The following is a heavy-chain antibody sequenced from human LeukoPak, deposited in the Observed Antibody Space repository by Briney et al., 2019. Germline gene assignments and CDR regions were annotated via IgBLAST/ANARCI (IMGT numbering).Heavy chain of an antibody. V-gene: IGHV1-8*01. CDR2: MNPNSGNT. Sequence: PSVKVSCKASRYTLTSYDINWVPQATGPRLEWMGWMNPNSGNTGYAQKFQARVTMTRNSSISTAYMELSSLRYEDTAVYYCARGLEFCSSTSCYFTDLWGQGNLVTVSS. CDR1: RYTLTSYD. CDR3: ARGLEFCSSTSCYFTDL. J-gene: IGHJ5*02. D-gene: IGHD2-2*01.